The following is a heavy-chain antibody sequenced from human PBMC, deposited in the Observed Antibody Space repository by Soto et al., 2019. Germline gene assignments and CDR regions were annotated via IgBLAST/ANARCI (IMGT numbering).Heavy chain of an antibody. CDR3: ARGGAVVVPGAVDRHNWFDP. D-gene: IGHD2-2*01. J-gene: IGHJ5*02. CDR2: IIPILGIA. V-gene: IGHV1-69*02. Sequence: SVKVSCKASGGTFSSYTISWVRQAPGQGLEWMGRIIPILGIANYAQKFQGRVTITADKSTSTAYMEMSSLRSEDTAVYYCARGGAVVVPGAVDRHNWFDPWGQGTLVTVSS. CDR1: GGTFSSYT.